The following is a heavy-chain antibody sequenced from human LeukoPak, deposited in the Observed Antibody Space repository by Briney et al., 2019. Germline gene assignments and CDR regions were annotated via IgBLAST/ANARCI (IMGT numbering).Heavy chain of an antibody. D-gene: IGHD3-22*01. CDR2: IHHSGLT. J-gene: IGHJ4*02. CDR3: AKAGYYDLDY. Sequence: SGTLSLTCAVSGGSVSNNNWWSWVRQSPGKGLEWIGEIHHSGLTNYNPSLKSRILISVDKSKDQFSLQLNSVTAADTAVYCCAKAGYYDLDYWGQGTLVTVSS. CDR1: GGSVSNNNW. V-gene: IGHV4-4*01.